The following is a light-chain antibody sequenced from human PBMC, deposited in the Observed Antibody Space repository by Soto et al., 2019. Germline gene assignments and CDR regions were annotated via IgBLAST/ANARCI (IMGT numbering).Light chain of an antibody. CDR1: QTISSW. V-gene: IGKV1-5*03. Sequence: EIPMTQSASILSGCVGDRVNIXCRASQTISSWLGWYQQKPGKAPKLLISKASTLKSGGPSRFSGSGSGTEFTRTISSRQPDDFATYYGQHYNSSSEAFGQGTKVDIK. CDR3: QHYNSSSEA. CDR2: KAS. J-gene: IGKJ1*01.